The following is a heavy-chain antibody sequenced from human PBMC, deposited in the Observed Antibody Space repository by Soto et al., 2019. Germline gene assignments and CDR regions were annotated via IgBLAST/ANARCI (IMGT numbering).Heavy chain of an antibody. CDR1: GYTFTSNR. CDR3: ARISSASRGWLPDY. V-gene: IGHV1-18*04. J-gene: IGHJ4*02. Sequence: ASVKVSCKASGYTFTSNRIGWVRQAPGQGREWMGWINVYNGNTKYAQQLQGRVTLTTDTSTSTAYMDLRSLRSDDTAVYYCARISSASRGWLPDYSGQGNLVTVSS. D-gene: IGHD2-2*01. CDR2: INVYNGNT.